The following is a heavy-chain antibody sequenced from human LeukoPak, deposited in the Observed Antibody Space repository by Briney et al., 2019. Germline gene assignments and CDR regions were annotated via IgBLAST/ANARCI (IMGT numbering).Heavy chain of an antibody. V-gene: IGHV4-30-2*01. CDR2: IYHSGST. CDR3: ATSYQGYFNY. Sequence: SETLSLTCAVSGGSISSGGYSWSWIRQPPGKGLEWIGYIYHSGSTYYNPSLKSRVTISVDRSKNQFSLKLSSVTAADTAVYYCATSYQGYFNYWGQGALVTVSS. CDR1: GGSISSGGYS. J-gene: IGHJ4*02. D-gene: IGHD6-6*01.